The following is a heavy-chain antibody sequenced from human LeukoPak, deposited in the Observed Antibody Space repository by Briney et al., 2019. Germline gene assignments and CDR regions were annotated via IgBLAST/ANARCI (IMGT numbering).Heavy chain of an antibody. CDR2: IYSGVST. Sequence: PGGSLRHSRAASGFTVSSNYMSWVPPAPGGGLEWGSVIYSGVSTYYADSVKGRFTISRDNSKNTLYLQMNSLRAEDTAVYYCARPEAYYYYGMDVWGQGTTVTVSS. CDR3: ARPEAYYYYGMDV. CDR1: GFTVSSNY. V-gene: IGHV3-66*04. J-gene: IGHJ6*02.